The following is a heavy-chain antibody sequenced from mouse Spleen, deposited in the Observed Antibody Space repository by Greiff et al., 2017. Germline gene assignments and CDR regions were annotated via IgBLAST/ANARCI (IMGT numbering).Heavy chain of an antibody. J-gene: IGHJ3*01. V-gene: IGHV5-6-2*01. CDR3: ARHYDGPFAY. CDR2: INSNGGST. Sequence: EVHLVESGGGLVKPGGSLKLSCAASGFTFSSYAMSWVRQTPEKRLEWVAAINSNGGSTYYPDTVKDRFTISRDNAKNTLYLQMSSLRSEDTALYYCARHYDGPFAYWGQGTLVTVSA. CDR1: GFTFSSYA. D-gene: IGHD2-1*01.